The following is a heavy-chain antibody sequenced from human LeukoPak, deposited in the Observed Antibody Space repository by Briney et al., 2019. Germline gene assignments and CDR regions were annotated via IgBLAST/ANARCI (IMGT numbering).Heavy chain of an antibody. CDR2: IYSGGST. V-gene: IGHV3-53*01. CDR3: ARDRVYSSGWYVYYYYMDV. J-gene: IGHJ6*03. Sequence: GGSLRLSCAASGFTFSSYEMNWVRRAPGKGLEWVSVIYSGGSTYYADSVKGRFTISRDNSKNTLYLQMNSLRAEDTAVYYCARDRVYSSGWYVYYYYMDVWGKGTTVTISS. CDR1: GFTFSSYE. D-gene: IGHD6-19*01.